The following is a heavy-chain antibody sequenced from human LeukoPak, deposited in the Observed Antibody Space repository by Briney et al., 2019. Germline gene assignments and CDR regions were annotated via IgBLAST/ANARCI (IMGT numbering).Heavy chain of an antibody. CDR3: ARHSSSWFIDY. J-gene: IGHJ4*02. CDR1: GGSISSYY. CDR2: IYYSGST. V-gene: IGHV4-59*01. D-gene: IGHD6-13*01. Sequence: SETLTLTCTVSGGSISSYYWSWIRQPPGKGLEWIGYIYYSGSTNYNPSLKSRVTISVDTSKNQFSLKLSSVTAADTAVYYCARHSSSWFIDYWGQGTLVTVSS.